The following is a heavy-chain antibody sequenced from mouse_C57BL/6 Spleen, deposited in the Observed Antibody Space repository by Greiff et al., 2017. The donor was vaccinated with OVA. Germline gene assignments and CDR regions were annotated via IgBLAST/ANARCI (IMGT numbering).Heavy chain of an antibody. CDR2: IDPANGNT. V-gene: IGHV14-3*01. D-gene: IGHD1-1*02. CDR3: AQEENLGTGVATKYCDV. Sequence: EVQLQQSVAELVRPGASVKLSCTASGFNIKNTYMHWVKQRPEQGLEWIGRIDPANGNTKYAPKFQGKATITADTSSNTAYLQLSSLTSEDTAIYYCAQEENLGTGVATKYCDVWGTGTTVTVSS. CDR1: GFNIKNTY. J-gene: IGHJ1*03.